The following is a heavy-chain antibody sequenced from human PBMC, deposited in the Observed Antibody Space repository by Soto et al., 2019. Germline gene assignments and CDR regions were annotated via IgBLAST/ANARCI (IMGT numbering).Heavy chain of an antibody. CDR3: ARSPYCSSTSCYGENYYYYGMDV. CDR2: ISYDGSNK. Sequence: GGSLRLSCAASGFTFSSYAMHWVRQAPGKGLEWVAVISYDGSNKYYADSVKGRFTISRDNSKNTLYLQMNSLRAEDTAVYYCARSPYCSSTSCYGENYYYYGMDVWGQGTTVTVSS. D-gene: IGHD2-2*01. CDR1: GFTFSSYA. V-gene: IGHV3-30-3*01. J-gene: IGHJ6*02.